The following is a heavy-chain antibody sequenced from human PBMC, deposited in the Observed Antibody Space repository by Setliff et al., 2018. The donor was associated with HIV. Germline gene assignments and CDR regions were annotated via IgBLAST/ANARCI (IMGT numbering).Heavy chain of an antibody. J-gene: IGHJ6*03. D-gene: IGHD5-18*01. Sequence: SETLSLTCAVYGGSFSDYYWSWIRQSPGKGLEWIGEINHSESTNYNPSVKRRVTISIDTSKNQFSLKLSSVTAADTAVYYCARQDSYSYGYNYMDVWGKGTTVTVS. CDR3: ARQDSYSYGYNYMDV. CDR2: INHSEST. CDR1: GGSFSDYY. V-gene: IGHV4-34*01.